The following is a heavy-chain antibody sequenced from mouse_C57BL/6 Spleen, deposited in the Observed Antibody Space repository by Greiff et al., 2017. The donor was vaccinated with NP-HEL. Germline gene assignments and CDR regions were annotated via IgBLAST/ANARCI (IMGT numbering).Heavy chain of an antibody. D-gene: IGHD2-2*01. CDR3: ARRGYDENYAMDY. J-gene: IGHJ4*01. CDR2: ISNLAYSI. Sequence: EVQLVESGGGLVQPGGSLKLSCAASGFTFSDYGMAWVRQAPRKGPEWVAFISNLAYSIYYADTVTGRFTISRENAKNTLYLEMSSLRSEDTAMYYCARRGYDENYAMDYWGQGTSVTVSS. V-gene: IGHV5-15*04. CDR1: GFTFSDYG.